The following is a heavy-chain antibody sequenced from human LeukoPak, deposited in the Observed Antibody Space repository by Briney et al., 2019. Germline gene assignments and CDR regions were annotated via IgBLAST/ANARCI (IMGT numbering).Heavy chain of an antibody. J-gene: IGHJ4*02. Sequence: ASVKVSCKASGGTFSSYAISWVRQAPGQGLEWMGGIIPIFGTANYAQKFQGRVTITADESTSTAYMELSSLRSEDTAVYYCAREGGLGGYFDYWGQGTLVTVSS. V-gene: IGHV1-69*13. CDR1: GGTFSSYA. CDR3: AREGGLGGYFDY. CDR2: IIPIFGTA. D-gene: IGHD1-26*01.